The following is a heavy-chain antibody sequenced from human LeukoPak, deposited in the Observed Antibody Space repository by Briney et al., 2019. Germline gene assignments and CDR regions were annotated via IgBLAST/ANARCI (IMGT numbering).Heavy chain of an antibody. Sequence: GGSLRLSCAASGFTFSSYWMHWVRQAPGKGLVWVSRINSDGSRTNYADSVKGRFTISRDNTKNSLYLQMNSLRAEDTAVYYCARQYCSGGSCSLSNWFDPWGQGTLVTVSS. J-gene: IGHJ5*02. CDR3: ARQYCSGGSCSLSNWFDP. CDR1: GFTFSSYW. D-gene: IGHD2-15*01. V-gene: IGHV3-74*01. CDR2: INSDGSRT.